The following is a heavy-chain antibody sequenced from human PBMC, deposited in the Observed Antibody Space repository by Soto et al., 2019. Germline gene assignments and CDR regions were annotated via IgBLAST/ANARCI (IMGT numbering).Heavy chain of an antibody. V-gene: IGHV4-34*01. D-gene: IGHD1-26*01. CDR2: INHSGST. CDR3: ARTTPYYYYGMDV. CDR1: GGSFSGYY. Sequence: SETLSLTCAVYGGSFSGYYWSWIRQPPGKGLEWIGEINHSGSTNYNPSLKSRVTISVDTSKNQFSLKLSSVTAADTAAYYCARTTPYYYYGMDVWGQGTTVTV. J-gene: IGHJ6*02.